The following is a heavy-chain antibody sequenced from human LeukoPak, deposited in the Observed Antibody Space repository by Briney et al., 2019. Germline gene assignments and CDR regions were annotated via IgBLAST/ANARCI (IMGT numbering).Heavy chain of an antibody. CDR2: TSSSSSYT. Sequence: GGSLRLSCAASGFTFRDYYMSWIRQAPGKGLEWASYTSSSSSYTNYADSVKGRFTISRDNAKNSLYLQMNSLRAEDTAVYYCARRKSGYQTFDYWGQGTLVTVSS. CDR1: GFTFRDYY. CDR3: ARRKSGYQTFDY. J-gene: IGHJ4*02. V-gene: IGHV3-11*03. D-gene: IGHD3-3*01.